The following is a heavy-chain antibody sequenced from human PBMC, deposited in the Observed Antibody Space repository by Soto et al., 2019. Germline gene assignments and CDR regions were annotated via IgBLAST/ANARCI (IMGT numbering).Heavy chain of an antibody. V-gene: IGHV1-8*01. CDR1: GYTFSNYD. Sequence: QVQLVQSGAEVKKPGASVKVSCKASGYTFSNYDIHWVRQATGQGLEWMGWMNPNSGNRGYVQKFQGRVPLTRNTSISTAYMELSSLRSDDTAVYYCARGLGSSWTDYWGQGTLVTVSS. CDR3: ARGLGSSWTDY. CDR2: MNPNSGNR. J-gene: IGHJ4*02. D-gene: IGHD6-6*01.